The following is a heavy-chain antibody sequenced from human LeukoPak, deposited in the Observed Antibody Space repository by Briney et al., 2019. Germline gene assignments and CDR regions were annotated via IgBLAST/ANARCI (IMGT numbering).Heavy chain of an antibody. V-gene: IGHV4-34*01. CDR2: INHSGST. CDR1: GGSFSGYY. Sequence: SETLSLTCAVYGGSFSGYYWSWIRQPPGKGLEWIGEINHSGSTNYNPSLKSRVTISVDTSKNQFSLKLSSVTAADTAVYYCARKNYGSDAFDIWGQGTMVTVSS. D-gene: IGHD3-10*01. J-gene: IGHJ3*02. CDR3: ARKNYGSDAFDI.